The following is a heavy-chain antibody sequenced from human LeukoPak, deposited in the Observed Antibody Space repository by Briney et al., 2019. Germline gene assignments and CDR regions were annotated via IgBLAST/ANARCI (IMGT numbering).Heavy chain of an antibody. CDR2: ISGSGGST. CDR1: GFTFSSYA. Sequence: GGSLRLSCAASGFTFSSYAMSWVRQAPGKGLEWVSGISGSGGSTYYADTVKGRFTTSRDNSKNTLYLQMNSLRGEDTAVYYCARDSSESSGYQFDYWGQGTLVTVSS. J-gene: IGHJ4*02. V-gene: IGHV3-23*01. CDR3: ARDSSESSGYQFDY. D-gene: IGHD3-22*01.